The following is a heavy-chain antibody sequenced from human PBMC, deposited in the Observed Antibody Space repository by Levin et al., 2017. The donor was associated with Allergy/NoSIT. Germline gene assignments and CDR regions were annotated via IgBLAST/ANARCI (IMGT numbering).Heavy chain of an antibody. CDR1: GFTFSSYA. CDR2: ISGSGGST. D-gene: IGHD3-9*01. Sequence: ETLSLTCAASGFTFSSYAMSWVRQAPGKGLEWVSAISGSGGSTYYADSVKGRFTISRDNSKNTLYLQMNSLRAEDTAVYYCAKNRPYYDILTGYYKSDIYYYGMDVWGQGTTVTVSS. J-gene: IGHJ6*02. V-gene: IGHV3-23*01. CDR3: AKNRPYYDILTGYYKSDIYYYGMDV.